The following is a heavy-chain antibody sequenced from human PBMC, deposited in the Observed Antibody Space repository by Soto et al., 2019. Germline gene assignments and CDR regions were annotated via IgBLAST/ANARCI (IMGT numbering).Heavy chain of an antibody. J-gene: IGHJ4*02. D-gene: IGHD2-2*01. CDR2: ISGSGGST. Sequence: GGFLRLSCAASGFTFSSYAMSWVRQAPGKGLEWVSAISGSGGSTYYADSVKGRFTISRDNSKNTLYLQMNSLRAEDTAVYYCAKEMGSEGVVVVPAAPYFDYWGQGTLVTVSS. CDR3: AKEMGSEGVVVVPAAPYFDY. V-gene: IGHV3-23*01. CDR1: GFTFSSYA.